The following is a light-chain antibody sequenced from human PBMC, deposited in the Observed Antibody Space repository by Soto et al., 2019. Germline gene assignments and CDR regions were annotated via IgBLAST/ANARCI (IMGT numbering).Light chain of an antibody. J-gene: IGLJ2*01. Sequence: QSALTQPASVSGSPGQSITISCTGTSSDVGGYNYVSWYQQHPGKAPKLIIYNVSNRPSGVSNRFSGSKSGNTASRTISGCKADDEGNYYCSSFTRNNALLFGGGTKDTVL. CDR3: SSFTRNNALL. CDR1: SSDVGGYNY. V-gene: IGLV2-14*01. CDR2: NVS.